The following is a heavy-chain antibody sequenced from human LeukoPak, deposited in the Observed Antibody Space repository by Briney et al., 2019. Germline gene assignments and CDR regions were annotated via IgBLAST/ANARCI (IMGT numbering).Heavy chain of an antibody. J-gene: IGHJ5*02. Sequence: VSGPTLVKLTQTLTLTCTFSGFSLSTSRVGVGWIRQPPGKALEWLALIYWDDDKRYSPSLKSRLTITKDTSKNQVVLIMTNMDPVDTGTYYCAHRQIQGIMFGGGGFDPWGQGTLVTVSS. CDR2: IYWDDDK. CDR1: GFSLSTSRVG. CDR3: AHRQIQGIMFGGGGFDP. D-gene: IGHD3-16*01. V-gene: IGHV2-5*02.